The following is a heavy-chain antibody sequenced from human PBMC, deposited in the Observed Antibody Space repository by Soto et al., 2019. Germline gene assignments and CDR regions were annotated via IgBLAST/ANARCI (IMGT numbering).Heavy chain of an antibody. CDR1: GYTFTSYD. D-gene: IGHD3-3*01. V-gene: IGHV1-8*01. Sequence: ASVKVSCKASGYTFTSYDINWVRQATGQGLEWMGWMNPNSGNTGYAQKFQGRVTMTRNTSISTAYMELSSLRSEDTAVYYCARRRITIFGVVIFRDCMDVWGQGTTVTVSS. CDR2: MNPNSGNT. J-gene: IGHJ6*02. CDR3: ARRRITIFGVVIFRDCMDV.